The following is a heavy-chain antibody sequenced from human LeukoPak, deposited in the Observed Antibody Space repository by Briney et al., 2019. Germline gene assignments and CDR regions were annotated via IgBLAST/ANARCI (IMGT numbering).Heavy chain of an antibody. J-gene: IGHJ4*02. D-gene: IGHD2-2*01. CDR3: ARDRLVPAASFDY. Sequence: SETLSLTCAVYGGSFSGYYWSWIRQPPGKGLEWIGEINHSGSTNYNPSLKSRVTISVDTSKNQFSLKLSSVTAADTAVYYCARDRLVPAASFDYWGQGTLVTVSS. V-gene: IGHV4-34*01. CDR1: GGSFSGYY. CDR2: INHSGST.